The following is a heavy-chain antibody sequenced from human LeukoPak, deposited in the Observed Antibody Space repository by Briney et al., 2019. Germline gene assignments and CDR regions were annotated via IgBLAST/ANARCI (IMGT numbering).Heavy chain of an antibody. D-gene: IGHD2-2*01. J-gene: IGHJ6*02. Sequence: SETLSLTCTVSDGSISSSSYYWSWIRQPPGKGLEWIGEINHSGSTNYNPSLKSRVTISVDTSKNQFSLKLSSVTAADTAVYYCARGGKGVVPAARRAGYYYYYGMDVWGQGTTVTVSS. CDR1: DGSISSSSYY. CDR3: ARGGKGVVPAARRAGYYYYYGMDV. CDR2: INHSGST. V-gene: IGHV4-39*07.